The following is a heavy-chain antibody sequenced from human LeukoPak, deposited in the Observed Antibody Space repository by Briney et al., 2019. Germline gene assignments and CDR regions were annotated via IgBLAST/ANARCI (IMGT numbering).Heavy chain of an antibody. V-gene: IGHV3-43*02. D-gene: IGHD1-26*01. CDR1: GFTFSAYA. CDR3: ARGSGSYFY. J-gene: IGHJ4*02. CDR2: ISGDGTST. Sequence: GGSLKLSCEASGFTFSAYARHWVRQVPGKVLEWVSLISGDGTSTYYADSVKGRFTISRDNAKNSLYLQMNSLRAEDTAVYYCARGSGSYFYWGQGTLVTVSS.